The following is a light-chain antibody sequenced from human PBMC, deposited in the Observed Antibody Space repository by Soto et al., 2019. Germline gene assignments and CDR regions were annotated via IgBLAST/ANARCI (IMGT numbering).Light chain of an antibody. Sequence: IQLTQSPSSLSASVGDRVTITCRASQGISSDLAWYQQKPGKAPNLLIYDASTLQSGVPSRFSGSGSGTDSTLTISSLQPEDFATYYCQQLNIYPITFGQGTRLEIK. CDR3: QQLNIYPIT. V-gene: IGKV1-9*01. CDR1: QGISSD. J-gene: IGKJ5*01. CDR2: DAS.